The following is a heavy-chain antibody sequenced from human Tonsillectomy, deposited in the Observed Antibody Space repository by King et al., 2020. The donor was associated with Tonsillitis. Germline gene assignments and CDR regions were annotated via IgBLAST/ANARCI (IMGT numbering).Heavy chain of an antibody. CDR2: IHYSGST. V-gene: IGHV4-31*01. CDR3: ARLGYSYGYEGYYYYMDV. CDR1: GGSISSAVYY. J-gene: IGHJ6*03. D-gene: IGHD5-18*01. Sequence: QLQESGPGLVKPSQTLSLTCTVSGGSISSAVYYWSWIRQHPGKGLEWIGYIHYSGSTYYNPSLKSLVTISVDTSKNQFSLNLSSVTAADTAVYYCARLGYSYGYEGYYYYMDVWGKGTTVTVSS.